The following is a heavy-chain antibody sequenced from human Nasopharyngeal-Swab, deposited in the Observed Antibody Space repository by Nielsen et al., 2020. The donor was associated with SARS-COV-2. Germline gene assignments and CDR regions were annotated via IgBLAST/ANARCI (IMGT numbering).Heavy chain of an antibody. CDR1: GDSASSSSAA. CDR2: TYYRSKWYN. Sequence: SEPLSLICAISGDSASSSSAAWNWIRQSPSRGLEWLGRTYYRSKWYNDYAVSVKSRITINPDTSKNQFSLHLNSVTPEYTAVYYCARTRGAYGDYYYYYYTDVWGKGTTVTVSS. J-gene: IGHJ6*03. V-gene: IGHV6-1*01. CDR3: ARTRGAYGDYYYYYYTDV. D-gene: IGHD4-17*01.